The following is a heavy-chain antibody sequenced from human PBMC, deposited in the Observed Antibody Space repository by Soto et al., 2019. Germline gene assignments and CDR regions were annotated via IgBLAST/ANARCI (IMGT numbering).Heavy chain of an antibody. V-gene: IGHV4-30-2*01. D-gene: IGHD3-10*01. J-gene: IGHJ4*02. CDR1: GGSISSGGYS. CDR2: IYHSGST. Sequence: QLQLQESGSGLVKPSQTLSLTCAVSGGSISSGGYSWSWIRQPPGKGLEWIGYIYHSGSTYYNPSLKSRATTSADRSKNQFSLKMSSVTAADTAVYYCARENNVLPGGYFDYWGQGTLVTVSS. CDR3: ARENNVLPGGYFDY.